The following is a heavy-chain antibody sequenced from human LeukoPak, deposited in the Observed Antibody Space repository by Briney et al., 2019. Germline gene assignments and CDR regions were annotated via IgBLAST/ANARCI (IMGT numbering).Heavy chain of an antibody. Sequence: SETLSLTCAVYGGSFSGYYWSWIRQPPGKGLEWIGEINHSGSTNYNPSLKTRVTISVDKSKNQFSLKLSSVTAADTAVYYCARDGKSYYDFWSGSNWFDPWGQGTLVTVSS. CDR3: ARDGKSYYDFWSGSNWFDP. CDR1: GGSFSGYY. J-gene: IGHJ5*02. D-gene: IGHD3-3*01. CDR2: INHSGST. V-gene: IGHV4-34*01.